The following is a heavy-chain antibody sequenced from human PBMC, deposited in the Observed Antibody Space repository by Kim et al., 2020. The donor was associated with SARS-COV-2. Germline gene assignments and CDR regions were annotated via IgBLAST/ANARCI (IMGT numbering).Heavy chain of an antibody. D-gene: IGHD3-22*01. J-gene: IGHJ4*02. CDR2: ISYDGSNK. Sequence: GGSLRLSCAASGFTFSSYAMHWVRQAPGKGLEWVAVISYDGSNKYYADSVKGRFTISRDNSKNTLYLQMNSLRAEDTAVYYCARDGGFTMIVVGYFDYWGGGGRVTVSS. CDR3: ARDGGFTMIVVGYFDY. CDR1: GFTFSSYA. V-gene: IGHV3-30*04.